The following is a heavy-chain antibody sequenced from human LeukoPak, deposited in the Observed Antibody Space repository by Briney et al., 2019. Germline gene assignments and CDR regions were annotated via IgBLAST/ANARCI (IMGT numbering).Heavy chain of an antibody. V-gene: IGHV1-46*01. J-gene: IGHJ4*02. Sequence: ASVKVSCKASGYAFTSYYMHWVRQAPGQGLEWMGIINPSGGSTSYAQKFQGRVTMTRDTSTSTVYMELSSLRSEDTAVYYCARVRYHSRGWYPLDYWGQGTLVTVSS. CDR2: INPSGGST. CDR3: ARVRYHSRGWYPLDY. CDR1: GYAFTSYY. D-gene: IGHD6-19*01.